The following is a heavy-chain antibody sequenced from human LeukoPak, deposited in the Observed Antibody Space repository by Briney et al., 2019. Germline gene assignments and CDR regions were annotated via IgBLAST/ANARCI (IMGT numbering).Heavy chain of an antibody. D-gene: IGHD3-10*01. J-gene: IGHJ4*02. CDR3: ASSEPRLLWFGELSPVRY. CDR1: GGSISSSSYY. Sequence: PSETLSLTCTVSGGSISSSSYYWGWNRQPPGKGLECIGSIYYSGSTYYNPSLKSRVTISVDTSKNQFSLKLSSVTAADTAVYYCASSEPRLLWFGELSPVRYWGQGTLVSVSS. V-gene: IGHV4-39*07. CDR2: IYYSGST.